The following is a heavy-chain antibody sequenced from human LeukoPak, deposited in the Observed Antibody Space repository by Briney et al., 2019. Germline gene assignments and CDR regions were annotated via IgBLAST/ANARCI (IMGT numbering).Heavy chain of an antibody. CDR1: GFTFDDYA. J-gene: IGHJ4*02. Sequence: PGGSLRLSCAASGFTFDDYAMHWVRQAPVKGLEWVSGISWNSGSIGYADSVKGRFTISRDNAKNSLYLQMNSLRAEDTALYYCAKAGFYYYIGTNYFDYWGQGTLVTVSS. CDR2: ISWNSGSI. V-gene: IGHV3-9*01. CDR3: AKAGFYYYIGTNYFDY. D-gene: IGHD3-22*01.